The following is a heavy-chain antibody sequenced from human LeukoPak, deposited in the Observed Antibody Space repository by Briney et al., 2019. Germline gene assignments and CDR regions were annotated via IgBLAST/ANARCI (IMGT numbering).Heavy chain of an antibody. J-gene: IGHJ4*02. Sequence: PGGSLRLSCAASGFTFSSYAMSWVRQAPGKGLEWVSAISGSGGSTYYADSVKGRFTISRDNSKNTLYLQMNSLRAEDTAVYYCAKVLSGGYSYGHRPGIFDYWGQGTLVTVSS. V-gene: IGHV3-23*01. CDR2: ISGSGGST. CDR3: AKVLSGGYSYGHRPGIFDY. CDR1: GFTFSSYA. D-gene: IGHD5-18*01.